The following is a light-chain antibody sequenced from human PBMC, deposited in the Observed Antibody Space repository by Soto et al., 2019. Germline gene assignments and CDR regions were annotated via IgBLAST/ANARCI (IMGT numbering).Light chain of an antibody. V-gene: IGKV1-9*01. CDR2: AAS. CDR1: QGISSY. CDR3: QQLNSYPLT. Sequence: DIQLTQSPSFLSASVGDRVTITCRASQGISSYLAWYLQKPGKAPKLLIYAASTLQSGVPSRFSGSGSGTEFTLTISSLQPEDFATYYCQQLNSYPLTFGGGTKVEIK. J-gene: IGKJ4*01.